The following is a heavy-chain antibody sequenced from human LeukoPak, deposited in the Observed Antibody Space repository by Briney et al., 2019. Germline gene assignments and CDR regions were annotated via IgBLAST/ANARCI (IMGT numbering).Heavy chain of an antibody. J-gene: IGHJ3*02. CDR3: AREAWALAGTGEEAFDI. D-gene: IGHD6-13*01. V-gene: IGHV4-59*12. Sequence: SETLSLTCTVSGGSINSYYWTWIRQPPGKGLEWIGYIYYSGSTNYNPSLKSRVTISVDTSKNQFSLKLSSVTAADTAVYYCAREAWALAGTGEEAFDIWGQGTRVTVSS. CDR1: GGSINSYY. CDR2: IYYSGST.